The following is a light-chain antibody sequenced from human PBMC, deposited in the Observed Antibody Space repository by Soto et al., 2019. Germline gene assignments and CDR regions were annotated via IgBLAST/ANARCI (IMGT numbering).Light chain of an antibody. CDR1: QNVYNN. CDR3: QQCRNWPLT. CDR2: DAS. J-gene: IGKJ4*01. V-gene: IGKV3-15*01. Sequence: EIVMTQSPATLSVSPGEGATLSCKASQNVYNNLAWYQQRPGQPPRLLIYDASTRATGISARFSGSGYGTEFTLTLSRRQSEDFAVYFCQQCRNWPLTFGGGTKVQIK.